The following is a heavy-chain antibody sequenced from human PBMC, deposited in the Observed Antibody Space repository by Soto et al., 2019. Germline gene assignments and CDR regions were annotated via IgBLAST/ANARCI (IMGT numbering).Heavy chain of an antibody. CDR1: GGSVSSGSCY. CDR3: ARRYGASFDY. CDR2: ISYSGST. Sequence: LSLTCTVSGGSVSSGSCYWSWIRQPPGKGLEWIGYISYSGSTNYNPSLKSRVTISVDTSKNQFSLKLSSVTAADTAVYYCARRYGASFDYWGQGTLVTVSS. V-gene: IGHV4-61*01. D-gene: IGHD4-17*01. J-gene: IGHJ4*02.